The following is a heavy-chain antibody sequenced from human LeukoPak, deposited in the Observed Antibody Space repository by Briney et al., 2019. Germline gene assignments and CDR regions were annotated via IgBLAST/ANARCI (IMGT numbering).Heavy chain of an antibody. CDR1: GFTFKNYV. J-gene: IGHJ4*02. CDR2: IYGSGVSI. D-gene: IGHD1-26*01. V-gene: IGHV3-23*01. Sequence: GGSLRLSCVASGFTFKNYVMNWVRQAPGEGLEWLATIYGSGVSISYADSVKGRLTISRDNSNNTLYLQMNSPRAEDTAMYYCAKDLGWELPAEAYWGQGILVTVSS. CDR3: AKDLGWELPAEAY.